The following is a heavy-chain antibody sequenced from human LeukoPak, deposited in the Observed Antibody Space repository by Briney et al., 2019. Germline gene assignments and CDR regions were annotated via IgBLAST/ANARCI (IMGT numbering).Heavy chain of an antibody. CDR2: ISGMGGTT. Sequence: GGSLRLSCAASGFTFSSYAIRWVRQAPGKGLDGVSGISGMGGTTFHAASVKGRFTLYRAHSKNTLYLQMNSLRDEDTAVYYCAKDGRYCSGGSCYSGDFSYYMDVWGKGTKVTVSS. D-gene: IGHD2-15*01. V-gene: IGHV3-23*01. CDR3: AKDGRYCSGGSCYSGDFSYYMDV. J-gene: IGHJ6*03. CDR1: GFTFSSYA.